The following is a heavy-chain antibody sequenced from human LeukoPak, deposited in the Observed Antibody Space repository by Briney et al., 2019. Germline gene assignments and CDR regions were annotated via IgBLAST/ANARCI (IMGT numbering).Heavy chain of an antibody. CDR1: GFTVSSNY. V-gene: IGHV3-23*01. CDR2: ISGSGGST. D-gene: IGHD2-2*01. Sequence: GGSLRLSCAASGFTVSSNYMSWVRQAPGKGLEWVSAISGSGGSTYYADSVKGRFTISRDNSKNTLYLQMNSLRAEDTAVYYCAKDLGYCSSTSCLSFGYGMDVWGQGTTVTVSS. J-gene: IGHJ6*02. CDR3: AKDLGYCSSTSCLSFGYGMDV.